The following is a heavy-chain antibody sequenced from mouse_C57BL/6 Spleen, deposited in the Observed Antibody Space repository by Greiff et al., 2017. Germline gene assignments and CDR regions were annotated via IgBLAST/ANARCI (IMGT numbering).Heavy chain of an antibody. J-gene: IGHJ1*03. V-gene: IGHV1-20*01. CDR3: ARREVREWYCDV. CDR1: GYSFTGYF. Sequence: EVQLQQSGPELVKPGDSVKISCKASGYSFTGYFMNWVMQSHGKSLEWIGRINPYNGDTFYNQKFKGKATLTVDKSSSTAYMELRLMTSEASAVYYCARREVREWYCDVWGTGTTVTVSA. D-gene: IGHD2-2*01. CDR2: INPYNGDT.